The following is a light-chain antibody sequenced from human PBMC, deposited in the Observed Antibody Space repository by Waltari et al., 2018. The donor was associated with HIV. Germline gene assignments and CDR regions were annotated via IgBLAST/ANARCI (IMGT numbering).Light chain of an antibody. CDR2: DVS. Sequence: QSALTQPASVSGSPGPSITIPCTGPSSDVGGYNYVSWYQQHPSKAPKLMIYDVSNRPSGVSNRFSGSKSGNTASLTISGLQAEDEADYYCSSYTSSSALYVVFGGGTKLTVL. J-gene: IGLJ2*01. V-gene: IGLV2-14*03. CDR3: SSYTSSSALYVV. CDR1: SSDVGGYNY.